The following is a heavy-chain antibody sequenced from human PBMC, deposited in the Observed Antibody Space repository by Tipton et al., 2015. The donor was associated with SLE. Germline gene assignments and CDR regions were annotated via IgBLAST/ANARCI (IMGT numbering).Heavy chain of an antibody. J-gene: IGHJ4*02. CDR1: GASISSYY. Sequence: GLVKPSETLSLTCTVSGASISSYYWNWIRQTPGKGLEWIGYVYSSGSTNYNPSLKSRVTISIDTSKNQFSLNLRSMTAADTAVYYCARDSPTVAGTFDSWGQGTLVIVSA. V-gene: IGHV4-59*08. CDR2: VYSSGST. CDR3: ARDSPTVAGTFDS. D-gene: IGHD6-19*01.